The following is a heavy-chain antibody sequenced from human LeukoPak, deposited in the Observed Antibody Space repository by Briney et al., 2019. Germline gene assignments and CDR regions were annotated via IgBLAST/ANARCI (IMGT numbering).Heavy chain of an antibody. V-gene: IGHV4-59*01. CDR3: ARVSYDILTGYYHYFDY. CDR1: GGSISSYY. CDR2: IYYSGST. D-gene: IGHD3-9*01. Sequence: PSETLSLTCTVSGGSISSYYWSWIRQPPGKGLEWIRYIYYSGSTNYNPSLKSRVTISVDTSKNQFSLKLSSVTAADTAVYYCARVSYDILTGYYHYFDYWGQGTLVTVSS. J-gene: IGHJ4*02.